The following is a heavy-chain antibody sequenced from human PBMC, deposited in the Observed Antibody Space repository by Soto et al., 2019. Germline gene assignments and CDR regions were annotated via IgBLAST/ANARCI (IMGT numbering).Heavy chain of an antibody. CDR2: IIPFFHAA. D-gene: IGHD3-9*01. CDR3: ARGDYDILTRDAFDI. J-gene: IGHJ3*02. CDR1: ADTFSSSA. Sequence: SVKVSCKASADTFSSSAFSWVRQAPGQGLEWMGGIIPFFHAANYAQRFQGRVTITADESTSTVYMELSSLRSEDTALYYCARGDYDILTRDAFDIWGQGTMVTVSS. V-gene: IGHV1-69*13.